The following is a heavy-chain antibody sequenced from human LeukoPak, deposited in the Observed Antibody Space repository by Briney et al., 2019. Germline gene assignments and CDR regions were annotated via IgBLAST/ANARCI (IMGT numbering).Heavy chain of an antibody. CDR2: IYTSGST. CDR1: GGSISSGSYY. Sequence: SQTLSLTCTVSGGSISSGSYYWSWIRQPAGKGLEWIGRIYTSGSTNYNPSLKSRVTISVDTSKNQFSLKLSSVTAADTAVYYCERGNLWFGEFDYWGQGTLVTVSS. J-gene: IGHJ4*02. V-gene: IGHV4-61*02. CDR3: ERGNLWFGEFDY. D-gene: IGHD3-10*01.